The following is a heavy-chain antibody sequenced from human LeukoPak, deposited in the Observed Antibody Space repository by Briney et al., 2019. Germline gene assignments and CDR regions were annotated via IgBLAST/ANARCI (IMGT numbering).Heavy chain of an antibody. D-gene: IGHD3-3*01. V-gene: IGHV4-34*01. CDR1: GGSFSGYY. CDR2: INHSGST. Sequence: SETLSLTCAVYGGSFSGYYWSWIRQPPGKGLEWIGEINHSGSTNYNPSLKSRVTISVDTSKNQFSLKLSSVTAADTAVYYCARSPRLANTIFGVVKGERYYYYMDVWGKGTTVTVSS. J-gene: IGHJ6*03. CDR3: ARSPRLANTIFGVVKGERYYYYMDV.